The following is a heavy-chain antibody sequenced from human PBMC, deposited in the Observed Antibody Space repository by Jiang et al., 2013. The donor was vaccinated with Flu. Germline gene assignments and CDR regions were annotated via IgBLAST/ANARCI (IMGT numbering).Heavy chain of an antibody. Sequence: GAEVKKPGASVKISCKASGYTFTARVMHWVRQAPGQSLEWMGWINPGTGETEYSRKFQGRVAFTRDISASTVYMDLNNLRSEDTGIYYCARGDFWTGYYDWFDPWGQGTLVTVSS. CDR1: GYTFTARV. D-gene: IGHD3/OR15-3a*01. J-gene: IGHJ5*02. CDR3: ARGDFWTGYYDWFDP. V-gene: IGHV1-3*01. CDR2: INPGTGET.